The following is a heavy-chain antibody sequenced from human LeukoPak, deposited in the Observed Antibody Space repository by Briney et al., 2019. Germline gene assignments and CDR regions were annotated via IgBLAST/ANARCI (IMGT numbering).Heavy chain of an antibody. Sequence: GGSLRLSCAVSGFTFSSYWMHWVRQAPGKGLVWVSRIHSDGRTTSYADSVKGRFTISRDNAKNTLYLQMNSLRAEDTAVYYCTREITMDGLWGRGTLVTVSS. CDR1: GFTFSSYW. V-gene: IGHV3-74*01. CDR3: TREITMDGL. D-gene: IGHD3-10*01. CDR2: IHSDGRTT. J-gene: IGHJ2*01.